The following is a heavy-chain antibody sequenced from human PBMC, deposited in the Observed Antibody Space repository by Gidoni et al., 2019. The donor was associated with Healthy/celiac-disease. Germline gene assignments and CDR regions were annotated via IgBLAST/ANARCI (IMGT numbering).Heavy chain of an antibody. V-gene: IGHV4-34*01. CDR2: ITHSGST. Sequence: QVQLQQRGAGLLTPSETLSPTSAVYGGSFSGSYWSWIRQPPGKGLELIWEITHSGSTNYNPSLKSRVSRSVDASKNQCSLNLSSVTAADTAVYYCARGSTMIVVVITKNWFDPWGQGTLVTVSS. D-gene: IGHD3-22*01. J-gene: IGHJ5*02. CDR1: GGSFSGSY. CDR3: ARGSTMIVVVITKNWFDP.